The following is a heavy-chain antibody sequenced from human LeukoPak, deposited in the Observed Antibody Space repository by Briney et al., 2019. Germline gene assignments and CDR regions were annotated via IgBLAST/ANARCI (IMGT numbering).Heavy chain of an antibody. Sequence: PSETLSLTCTVSGGSIGSRSYYWGWIRQPPGKGLEWIGSVYYSGSTYYNPSLESRVTISVDTSKNQFSLKLNSVTAADTAVYYCARLGFSNSGSYLAPSDYWGQGTLVTVSS. V-gene: IGHV4-39*01. CDR3: ARLGFSNSGSYLAPSDY. CDR2: VYYSGST. J-gene: IGHJ4*02. CDR1: GGSIGSRSYY. D-gene: IGHD1-26*01.